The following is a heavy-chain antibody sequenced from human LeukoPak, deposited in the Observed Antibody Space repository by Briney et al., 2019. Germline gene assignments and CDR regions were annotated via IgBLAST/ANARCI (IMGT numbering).Heavy chain of an antibody. V-gene: IGHV4-39*07. CDR1: GGSISSSSYY. Sequence: SETLSLTCTVSGGSISSSSYYWGWIRQPPGKGLEWIGSIYYSGSTYYNPSLKSRVTISVDTSKNQFSLKLSSVTAADTAVYYCARDSRGSKEDAFDIWGQGTMVTVSS. D-gene: IGHD3-10*01. J-gene: IGHJ3*02. CDR3: ARDSRGSKEDAFDI. CDR2: IYYSGST.